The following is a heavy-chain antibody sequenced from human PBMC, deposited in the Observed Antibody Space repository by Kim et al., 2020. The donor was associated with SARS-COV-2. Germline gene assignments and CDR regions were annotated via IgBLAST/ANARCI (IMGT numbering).Heavy chain of an antibody. CDR3: ARDLRTYCYGSCGYSD. CDR1: GGSISSGGYY. J-gene: IGHJ4*02. CDR2: IYYSGSN. V-gene: IGHV4-31*03. D-gene: IGHD3-22*01. Sequence: SETLSLTCTVSGGSISSGGYYWSWNRQHPGKGLEWFGYIYYSGSNYYNPSLKSRVTIPVDTSKNKFSLKLSSVTAADTAVYYCARDLRTYCYGSCGYSDWGQGTLVTVSS.